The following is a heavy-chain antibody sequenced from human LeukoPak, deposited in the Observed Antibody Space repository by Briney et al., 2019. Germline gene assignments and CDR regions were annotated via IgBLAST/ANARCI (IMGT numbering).Heavy chain of an antibody. CDR1: GFTFSNYR. CDR2: INSDATTT. J-gene: IGHJ4*02. D-gene: IGHD2-21*02. V-gene: IGHV3-74*01. CDR3: ARDGKGLVTNTFDY. Sequence: PGGSLRLSCAPSGFTFSNYRMHWVRHAPGKGLVWVSHINSDATTTNYADSVKGRFTISRDNAKNTVYLQMNSLRAEDTALYYCARDGKGLVTNTFDYWGQGTLVTVSS.